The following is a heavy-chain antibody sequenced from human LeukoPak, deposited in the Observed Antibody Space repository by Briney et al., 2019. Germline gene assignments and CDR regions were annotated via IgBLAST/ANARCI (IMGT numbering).Heavy chain of an antibody. Sequence: GASVKVSCKASGYTFTSYGISWVRQAPGQGLEWMGWISAYNGNTNYAQKFQGWVTMTRDTSISTAYMELSRLRSDDTAVYYCARDLGVAAAGSYYFDYWGQGTLVTVSS. V-gene: IGHV1-18*01. CDR1: GYTFTSYG. CDR3: ARDLGVAAAGSYYFDY. D-gene: IGHD6-13*01. CDR2: ISAYNGNT. J-gene: IGHJ4*02.